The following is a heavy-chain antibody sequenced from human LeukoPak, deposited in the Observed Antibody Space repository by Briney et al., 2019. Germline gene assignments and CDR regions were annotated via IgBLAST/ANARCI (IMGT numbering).Heavy chain of an antibody. D-gene: IGHD3-22*01. CDR1: GDSFIGYF. V-gene: IGHV4-34*01. J-gene: IGHJ4*02. CDR2: INHSGRT. Sequence: SETLSLTCAASGDSFIGYFWTWIRQAPGKGLEWIGDINHSGRTNYNPSLQRRVSISVDTSNNQFSLNVTSVTGADTAVYYCARTSGFFDSSGFYQQNPYYFQYWGQGVLVTVSS. CDR3: ARTSGFFDSSGFYQQNPYYFQY.